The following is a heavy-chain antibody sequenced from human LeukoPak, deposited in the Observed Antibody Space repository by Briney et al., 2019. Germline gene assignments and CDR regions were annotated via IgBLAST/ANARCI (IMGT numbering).Heavy chain of an antibody. Sequence: SETLSLTCTVSGGSISSSSYYWGWIRQPPGKGLEWIGSIYYSGSTNYNPSLKSRVTISVDTSKDQFSLKLSSVTAADTAVYYCARGYYYGSGSYYNRRYYYYYMDVWGKGTTVTISS. V-gene: IGHV4-39*07. CDR1: GGSISSSSYY. J-gene: IGHJ6*03. CDR2: IYYSGST. CDR3: ARGYYYGSGSYYNRRYYYYYMDV. D-gene: IGHD3-10*01.